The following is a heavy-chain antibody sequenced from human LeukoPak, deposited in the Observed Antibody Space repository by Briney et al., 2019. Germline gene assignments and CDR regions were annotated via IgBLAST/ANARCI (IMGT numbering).Heavy chain of an antibody. Sequence: GGSLRLSCAASGFTVSXXXXXXVRQAPGKXXXXXXXXXXGGSTYYADSVKGRXTISRDNSMNTLYLQMNSLRAEDTAVYYCARAPDYYDSSGYYPYYFDYWGQGTLVTVSS. V-gene: IGHV3-66*01. CDR2: XXXGGST. D-gene: IGHD3-22*01. J-gene: IGHJ4*02. CDR3: ARAPDYYDSSGYYPYYFDY. CDR1: GFTVSXXX.